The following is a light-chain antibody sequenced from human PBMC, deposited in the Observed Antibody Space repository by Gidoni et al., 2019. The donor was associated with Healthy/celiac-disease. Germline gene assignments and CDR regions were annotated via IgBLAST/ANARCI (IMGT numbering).Light chain of an antibody. Sequence: DIQLTHSPSFLSASVGDRVTFTCWASQDIRRSLAWYQQQPGKAPKLLIYGASALQSGVPSRFSGRGFGADFSLTISSLQPEDFATYYCQQVNTYPFTFXQXTKLEI. CDR3: QQVNTYPFT. CDR2: GAS. J-gene: IGKJ2*01. V-gene: IGKV1-9*01. CDR1: QDIRRS.